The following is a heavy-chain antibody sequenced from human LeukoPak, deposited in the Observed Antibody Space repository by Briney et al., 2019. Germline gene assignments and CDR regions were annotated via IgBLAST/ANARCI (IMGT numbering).Heavy chain of an antibody. D-gene: IGHD3-9*01. J-gene: IGHJ4*02. CDR1: GYSFTTYW. CDR2: IYPGDSDT. CDR3: VRGNYDILTGPSAYYFDY. Sequence: GESLKISCKGSGYSFTTYWIGWVRQMPGKGLEWMGIIYPGDSDTIYSPSFQGQVTISADKSISTAYLQWSSLEASDTAMYYCVRGNYDILTGPSAYYFDYWGQGTLVTVSS. V-gene: IGHV5-51*01.